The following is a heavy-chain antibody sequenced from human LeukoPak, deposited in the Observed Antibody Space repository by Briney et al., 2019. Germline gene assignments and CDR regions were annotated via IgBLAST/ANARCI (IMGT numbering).Heavy chain of an antibody. CDR2: ISSSSSYI. Sequence: GGSLRLSCAASGFAFSSYSMSWVRQAPGKGLEWVSSISSSSSYIYYADSVKGRFTISRDNAKNSLYLQMNSLRAEDTAVYYCASEAGDYWGQGTLVTVSS. J-gene: IGHJ4*02. V-gene: IGHV3-21*01. CDR3: ASEAGDY. CDR1: GFAFSSYS.